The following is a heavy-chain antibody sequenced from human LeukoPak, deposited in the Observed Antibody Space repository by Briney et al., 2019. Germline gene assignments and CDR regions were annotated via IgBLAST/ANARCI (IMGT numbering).Heavy chain of an antibody. CDR1: GFSFSDVW. CDR2: INQDGRGI. Sequence: GGSLKLSCAASGFSFSDVWMSWVRQAPGKGLEWVANINQDGRGIYYVDSVKGRFSISRDNTNNLLYLQMNSLRAEDTAMYFCARDSYRSLDYWGQGTLVTVSS. J-gene: IGHJ4*02. CDR3: ARDSYRSLDY. V-gene: IGHV3-7*01. D-gene: IGHD4-11*01.